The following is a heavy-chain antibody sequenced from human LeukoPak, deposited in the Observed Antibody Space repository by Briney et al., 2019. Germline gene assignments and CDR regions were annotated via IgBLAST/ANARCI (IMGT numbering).Heavy chain of an antibody. Sequence: SETLSLTCTVSGDSISSSSYYWGWIRQPPGKGLEWIGSIYYSGSTYYNPSLKSRVTISVDTSKNQFSLKLSSVTAADTAVYYCARDFMRLIVATIRGFDYWGQGTLVTVSS. V-gene: IGHV4-39*07. J-gene: IGHJ4*02. CDR1: GDSISSSSYY. CDR2: IYYSGST. CDR3: ARDFMRLIVATIRGFDY. D-gene: IGHD5-12*01.